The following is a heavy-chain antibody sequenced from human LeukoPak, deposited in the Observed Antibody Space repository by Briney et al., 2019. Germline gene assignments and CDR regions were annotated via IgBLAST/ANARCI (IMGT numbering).Heavy chain of an antibody. D-gene: IGHD3-9*01. V-gene: IGHV4-59*01. J-gene: IGHJ4*02. CDR3: AITENYDIFTGPYYFDY. CDR2: IYNSGST. Sequence: SSETLSLTCTVSGGSISTYYWSWIRQPPGKGLEWIGHIYNSGSTNYSPSLKSRVTISVDTSKTQFSLKLSSVTAADTAVYYCAITENYDIFTGPYYFDYWGQGTLVTVST. CDR1: GGSISTYY.